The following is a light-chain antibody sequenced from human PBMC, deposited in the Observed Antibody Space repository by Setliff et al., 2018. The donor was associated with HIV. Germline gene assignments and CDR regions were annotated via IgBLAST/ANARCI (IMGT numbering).Light chain of an antibody. J-gene: IGLJ2*01. CDR3: CSYAGSRNVV. V-gene: IGLV2-23*02. Sequence: QSALTQPASVSGSPGQSITISCTGTSSDVGSYNLVSWYQQHPGKAPKLMIYDVSKRPSGVSNRFSGSKSGNTASLTISGLQAEGEADYYCCSYAGSRNVVFGGGTKVTVL. CDR1: SSDVGSYNL. CDR2: DVS.